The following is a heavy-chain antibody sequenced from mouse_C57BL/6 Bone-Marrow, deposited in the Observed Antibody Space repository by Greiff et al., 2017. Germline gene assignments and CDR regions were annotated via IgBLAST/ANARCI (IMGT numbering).Heavy chain of an antibody. D-gene: IGHD2-2*01. J-gene: IGHJ3*01. Sequence: QVQLKQPGAELVKPGASVKLSCKASGYTFTSYWMQWVKQRPGQGLAWIGEIDPSDSYTTYNQKFKGKATLTVDTSSSTAYMQLSSLTSEDSAVYYCARGGNGYDGFAYWGQGTLVTVSA. CDR3: ARGGNGYDGFAY. V-gene: IGHV1-50*01. CDR2: IDPSDSYT. CDR1: GYTFTSYW.